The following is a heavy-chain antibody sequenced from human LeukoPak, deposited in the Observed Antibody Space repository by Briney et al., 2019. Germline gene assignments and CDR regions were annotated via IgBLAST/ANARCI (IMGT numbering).Heavy chain of an antibody. J-gene: IGHJ4*02. Sequence: SETLSLTCAVYGGSFSGYYWSWIRQPPGKGREWIVEINHSGSTNYNPSLKSLVTISVDTSRNQFSLKLSSVTAADTAVYYCARGYGPSFDYWGQGSLVTVS. CDR2: INHSGST. D-gene: IGHD4-17*01. CDR1: GGSFSGYY. CDR3: ARGYGPSFDY. V-gene: IGHV4-34*01.